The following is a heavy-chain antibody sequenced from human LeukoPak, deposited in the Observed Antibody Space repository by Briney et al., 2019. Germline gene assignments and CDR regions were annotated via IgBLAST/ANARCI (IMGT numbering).Heavy chain of an antibody. CDR1: GFTFSNYN. V-gene: IGHV3-48*02. Sequence: GGSLRLSCAASGFTFSNYNMNWVRQAPGKGLEWVSYISTSGPAIFYADSVKGRFTISRDNAKNSLFLQMNSLRDEDTAVYYCARVPLYDRSGYYFDYWGLGTLVTVSS. CDR3: ARVPLYDRSGYYFDY. J-gene: IGHJ4*02. CDR2: ISTSGPAI. D-gene: IGHD3-22*01.